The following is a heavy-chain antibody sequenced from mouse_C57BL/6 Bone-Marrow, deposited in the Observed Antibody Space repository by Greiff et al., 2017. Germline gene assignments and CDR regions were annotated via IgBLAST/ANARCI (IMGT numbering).Heavy chain of an antibody. Sequence: QVQLQQSGAELVKPGASVKISCKASGYAFSSYWMNWVKQRPGKGLEWIGQIYPGDGDTNYNGKFKGKATLTADKSSSTAYMQLSSLTSEDSAVYFCARRGLFYYGSSYAMDYWGQGTSVTVSS. D-gene: IGHD1-1*01. J-gene: IGHJ4*01. CDR1: GYAFSSYW. CDR3: ARRGLFYYGSSYAMDY. CDR2: IYPGDGDT. V-gene: IGHV1-80*01.